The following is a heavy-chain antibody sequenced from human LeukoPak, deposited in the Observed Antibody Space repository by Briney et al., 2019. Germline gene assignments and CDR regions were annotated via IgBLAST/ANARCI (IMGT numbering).Heavy chain of an antibody. D-gene: IGHD2-2*01. Sequence: GGSLRLSCAASGFTFSIYAMSWVRQAPGKGLEWVSAISGSGGSTYYADSVKGRFTISRDNSKNTLYLQMNSLRAEDTAVYYCAKEGVRSSSTSHYLHWGQGTLVTVSS. CDR1: GFTFSIYA. CDR2: ISGSGGST. V-gene: IGHV3-23*01. CDR3: AKEGVRSSSTSHYLH. J-gene: IGHJ4*02.